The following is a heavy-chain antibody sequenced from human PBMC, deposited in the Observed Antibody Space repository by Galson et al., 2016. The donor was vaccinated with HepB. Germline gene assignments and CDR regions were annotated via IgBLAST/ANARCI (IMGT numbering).Heavy chain of an antibody. CDR2: IYYSGTT. CDR1: GGSISSSTYY. J-gene: IGHJ3*02. V-gene: IGHV4-39*07. CDR3: ARASPRDSSGWYPDAFDI. Sequence: ETLSLTCTVSGGSISSSTYYWGWIRQPPGKGLEWIGYIYYSGTTYYNPSLKSRVTISVDTSKNQFSLKLSSVTAADTAVYYCARASPRDSSGWYPDAFDIWGQGTMVTVSS. D-gene: IGHD6-19*01.